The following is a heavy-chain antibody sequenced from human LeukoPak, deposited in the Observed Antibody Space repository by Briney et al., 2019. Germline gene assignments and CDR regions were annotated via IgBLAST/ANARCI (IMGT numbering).Heavy chain of an antibody. Sequence: PSETLSLTCTVSGASISGSGYYWGWIRQPPGKGLEWIGNIYDSGSTYYNASLQSRVTISIDTSKNQFSLRLSSVTAADTTVYYCARVRVTMLRGVVRGTTDYYNYYYMDVWGKGTTVTVSS. CDR2: IYDSGST. CDR3: ARVRVTMLRGVVRGTTDYYNYYYMDV. CDR1: GASISGSGYY. V-gene: IGHV4-39*07. D-gene: IGHD3-10*01. J-gene: IGHJ6*03.